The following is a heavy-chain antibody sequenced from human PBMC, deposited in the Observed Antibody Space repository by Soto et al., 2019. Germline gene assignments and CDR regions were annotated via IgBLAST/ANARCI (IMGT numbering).Heavy chain of an antibody. D-gene: IGHD3-22*01. CDR1: GFTFSSYA. J-gene: IGHJ4*02. CDR3: AKDSYYHDTSGYYIFDY. Sequence: GGSLRLSCSASGFTFSSYAMHWVRQAPGKGLEYVSAISSNGGSTYYADYVKGRFTISRDNSKNTLYLQMNSLRAEDTAVYYCAKDSYYHDTSGYYIFDYWGQGTLVTVSS. V-gene: IGHV3-64*04. CDR2: ISSNGGST.